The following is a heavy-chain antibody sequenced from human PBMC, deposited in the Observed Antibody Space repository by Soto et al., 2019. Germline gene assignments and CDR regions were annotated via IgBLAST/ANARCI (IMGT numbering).Heavy chain of an antibody. J-gene: IGHJ4*02. D-gene: IGHD2-2*01. CDR2: IGYDGSNK. CDR3: ARDNCGSTSCSHFDF. CDR1: GFTFSTYG. Sequence: QVQLVESGGGVVQPGRSLSVSCAAHGFTFSTYGMHWVRQAPGKGLEWVAVIGYDGSNKYYTDSVKGRFTIYRDNSKTTLYLQMNTPRAEDTAVYYCARDNCGSTSCSHFDFWGQGTLVTVSS. V-gene: IGHV3-33*01.